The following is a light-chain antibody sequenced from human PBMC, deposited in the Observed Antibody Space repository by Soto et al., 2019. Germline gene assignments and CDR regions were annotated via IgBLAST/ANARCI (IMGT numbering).Light chain of an antibody. CDR3: QQLGSFLYT. Sequence: DIQLTQSPSFLSASVGDRVSITCRASQGISSYFAWYQQKPGKAPKLLIYAASTLQSGVPSRFSGSGSGTEFTLTLSSLQPEDFVTYYCQQLGSFLYTFGQGTKLEIK. CDR1: QGISSY. J-gene: IGKJ2*01. V-gene: IGKV1-9*01. CDR2: AAS.